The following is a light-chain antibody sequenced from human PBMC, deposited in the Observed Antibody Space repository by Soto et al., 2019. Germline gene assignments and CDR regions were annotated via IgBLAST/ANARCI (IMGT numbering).Light chain of an antibody. J-gene: IGLJ1*01. CDR3: PSYTSSSTLDV. V-gene: IGLV2-14*01. Sequence: QSALTQPASVSGSPGQSITISCTGTSSDVGGYNYVSWYQQHPGKAPKLIIYEVSNRPSGFPNRFFGSKSGNTASLTISGLQAEDEAEYFCPSYTSSSTLDVFGTWTKRTVL. CDR1: SSDVGGYNY. CDR2: EVS.